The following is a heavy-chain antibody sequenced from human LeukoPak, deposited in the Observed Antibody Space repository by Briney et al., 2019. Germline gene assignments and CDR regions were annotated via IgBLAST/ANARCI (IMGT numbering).Heavy chain of an antibody. D-gene: IGHD6-13*01. CDR1: GITFSSYW. Sequence: GGSLRLSCAASGITFSSYWMHWVRHAPGKAPMYVSRINSDGTSATYADSVKGRFIISRDNAKNTLYLQMNSLRAEDTAVYYCARGYSSSRYNWLDPWGQGTLVTVSS. CDR2: INSDGTSA. V-gene: IGHV3-74*03. J-gene: IGHJ5*02. CDR3: ARGYSSSRYNWLDP.